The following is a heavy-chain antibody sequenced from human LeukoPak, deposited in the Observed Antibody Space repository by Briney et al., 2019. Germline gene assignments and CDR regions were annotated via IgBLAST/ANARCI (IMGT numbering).Heavy chain of an antibody. D-gene: IGHD3-9*01. CDR2: ISYDGSNK. V-gene: IGHV3-30*18. Sequence: PGRSLRLSCAASGFXFSSYGIHWVRQAPGKGLEWVAVISYDGSNKYYADSVKGRFTISRDNSKNTLYLQMNSLRAEDTAVYYCAKAYGILTGYYIYWGQGTLVTVSS. J-gene: IGHJ4*02. CDR1: GFXFSSYG. CDR3: AKAYGILTGYYIY.